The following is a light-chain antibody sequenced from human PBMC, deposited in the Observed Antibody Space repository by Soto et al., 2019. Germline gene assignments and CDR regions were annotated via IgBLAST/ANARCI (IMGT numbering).Light chain of an antibody. V-gene: IGKV3-20*01. CDR3: HQCAHSPLT. CDR1: QTVTRNF. CDR2: DTF. J-gene: IGKJ1*01. Sequence: EIVLTQSPGTLSLSPGERANLSCSASQTVTRNFLAWYQQRPGQAPRLLIYDTFNRATGVPGRFRGSGSGTEFTLTISRLEAEDFAVYYCHQCAHSPLTFGQGTKVEMK.